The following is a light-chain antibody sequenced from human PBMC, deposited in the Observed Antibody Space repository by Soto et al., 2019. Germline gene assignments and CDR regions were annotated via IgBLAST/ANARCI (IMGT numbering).Light chain of an antibody. V-gene: IGKV3-11*01. CDR1: QSVSSY. CDR3: QQRSNWPIT. Sequence: EIVMTQSPATVPVSPGERATLSCRASQSVSSYLAWYQQKPGQAPRLLIYDASNRATGIPARFSGSGSGTDFTLTISSLEPEDFAVYYCQQRSNWPITFGQGTRLEIK. CDR2: DAS. J-gene: IGKJ5*01.